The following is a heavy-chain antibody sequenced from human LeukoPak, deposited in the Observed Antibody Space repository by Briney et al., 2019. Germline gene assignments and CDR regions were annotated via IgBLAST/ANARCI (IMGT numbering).Heavy chain of an antibody. CDR1: GFTFSSYS. D-gene: IGHD3-3*01. V-gene: IGHV3-21*01. CDR3: AREGEGGRFLEWSISFDY. Sequence: GGSLRLSCAASGFTFSSYSMNWVRQAPGKGLEWVSSISSSSYIYYADSVKGRFTISRDNAKNSLYLQMNSLRAEDTAVYYCAREGEGGRFLEWSISFDYWGQGTLVTVSS. J-gene: IGHJ4*02. CDR2: ISSSSYI.